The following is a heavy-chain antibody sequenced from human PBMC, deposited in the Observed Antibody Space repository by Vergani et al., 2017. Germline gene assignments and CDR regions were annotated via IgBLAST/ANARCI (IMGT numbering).Heavy chain of an antibody. V-gene: IGHV4-4*03. J-gene: IGHJ4*02. Sequence: QVQLQESGPGLVKPPGTLSLTCTVSGGSIDSSSWWSWVRQSPGKGLEWIGEISHSGYTNTNPFLKSRVTISIDKSNNQFFLRLTSVTAADTAVYYCARGSCLGGSCYKPLFDYWGQGILVTVSS. CDR3: ARGSCLGGSCYKPLFDY. CDR2: ISHSGYT. D-gene: IGHD2-15*01. CDR1: GGSIDSSSW.